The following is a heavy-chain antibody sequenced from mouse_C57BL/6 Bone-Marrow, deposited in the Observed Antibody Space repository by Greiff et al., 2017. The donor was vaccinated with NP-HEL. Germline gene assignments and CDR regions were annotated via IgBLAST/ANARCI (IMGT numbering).Heavy chain of an antibody. CDR2: IDPENGDT. V-gene: IGHV14-4*01. D-gene: IGHD1-1*01. Sequence: EVQLQQSGAELVRPGASVKLSCTASGFNIKDAYMHWVKQRPEQGLEWIGWIDPENGDTDYASKFQGKATLTADTSSNPAYLQLSSLTSEDTAVYYCTCITTVVAPTRFAYWGQGTLVTVSA. J-gene: IGHJ3*01. CDR3: TCITTVVAPTRFAY. CDR1: GFNIKDAY.